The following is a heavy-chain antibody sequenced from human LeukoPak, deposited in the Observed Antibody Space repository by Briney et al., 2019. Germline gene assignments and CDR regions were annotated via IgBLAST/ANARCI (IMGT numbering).Heavy chain of an antibody. J-gene: IGHJ4*02. V-gene: IGHV1-2*02. CDR3: ASSTIFGVGAIDY. Sequence: GASVKVSCKASGYTFTGYYMHWVRQAPGQGLEWMGWINPNSGGTNYAQKFQGRVTMTRDTSISTAYMELSRLRSDDTAAYYCASSTIFGVGAIDYWGQGTLVTVSS. D-gene: IGHD3-3*01. CDR2: INPNSGGT. CDR1: GYTFTGYY.